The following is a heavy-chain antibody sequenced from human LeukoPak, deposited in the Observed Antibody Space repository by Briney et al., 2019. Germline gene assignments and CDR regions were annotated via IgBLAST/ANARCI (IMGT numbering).Heavy chain of an antibody. J-gene: IGHJ4*02. Sequence: TVGSLRLSCAASGFTFSSYGKHWVRQAPGKGLEWMAFIRYDGSNKYYADSVKGRFTISRDNSKNTLYLQMNSLRAEDTAVYYCAKGPKYCSSTSCYKFDYWGQGTLVTVSS. CDR3: AKGPKYCSSTSCYKFDY. CDR1: GFTFSSYG. CDR2: IRYDGSNK. V-gene: IGHV3-30*02. D-gene: IGHD2-2*02.